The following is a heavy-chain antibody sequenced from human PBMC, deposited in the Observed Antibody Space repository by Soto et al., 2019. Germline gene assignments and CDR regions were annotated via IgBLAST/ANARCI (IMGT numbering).Heavy chain of an antibody. Sequence: GGSLRLSCAASGFTFDDYAMHWVRQAPGKGLEWVSGISWNSGSIGYADSVKGRFTISRDNAKNSLYLQMNSLRAEDTALYYCAKDIIEGIAAAGTAFDYWGQGTLVTVSS. CDR1: GFTFDDYA. D-gene: IGHD6-13*01. V-gene: IGHV3-9*01. J-gene: IGHJ4*02. CDR2: ISWNSGSI. CDR3: AKDIIEGIAAAGTAFDY.